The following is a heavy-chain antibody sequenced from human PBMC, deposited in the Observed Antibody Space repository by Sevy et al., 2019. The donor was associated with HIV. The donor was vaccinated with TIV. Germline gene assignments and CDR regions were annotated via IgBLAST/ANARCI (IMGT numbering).Heavy chain of an antibody. Sequence: GESLKISFKGSGYSFANNWIGWVRQMPGKGLEWMGIVYPGDSDTTYSPSFQGQVTISVDKSISTAYQQRNSLKASDTAMYYCARLPVAAAGLYYFDYWGQGTLVTVSS. CDR1: GYSFANNW. V-gene: IGHV5-51*01. CDR3: ARLPVAAAGLYYFDY. D-gene: IGHD6-13*01. J-gene: IGHJ4*02. CDR2: VYPGDSDT.